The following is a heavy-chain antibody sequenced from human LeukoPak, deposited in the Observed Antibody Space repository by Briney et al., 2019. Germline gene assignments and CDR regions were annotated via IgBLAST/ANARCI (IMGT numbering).Heavy chain of an antibody. J-gene: IGHJ1*01. CDR1: GYTFTSYG. D-gene: IGHD6-19*01. V-gene: IGHV1-18*01. CDR2: ISAYNGNT. Sequence: ASVKVSCXASGYTFTSYGISWVRQAPGQGLEWMGWISAYNGNTNYAQKLQGRVTMTTDTSTSTAYMELRSLRSDDTAVYYCARVLGSSGWYVGHEYFQHWGQGTLVTVSS. CDR3: ARVLGSSGWYVGHEYFQH.